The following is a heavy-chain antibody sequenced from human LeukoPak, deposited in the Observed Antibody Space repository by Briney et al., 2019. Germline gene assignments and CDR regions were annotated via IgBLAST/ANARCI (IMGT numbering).Heavy chain of an antibody. CDR1: GGSFSGYY. CDR3: ARSRANCSSTSCYSGPSNWFDP. V-gene: IGHV4-34*01. D-gene: IGHD2-2*02. CDR2: INHSGST. Sequence: KPSETLSLTCAVYGGSFSGYYWSWIRQPPGKGLEWIGEINHSGSTNYNPSLKSRVTISVDTSKNQFSLKLSSVTAADTAVYYCARSRANCSSTSCYSGPSNWFDPWGQGTLVTVSS. J-gene: IGHJ5*02.